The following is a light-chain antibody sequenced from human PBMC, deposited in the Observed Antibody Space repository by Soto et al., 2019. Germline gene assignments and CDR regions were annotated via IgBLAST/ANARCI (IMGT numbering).Light chain of an antibody. CDR2: RAS. CDR3: QHYHNWPPWT. CDR1: QSVSSN. Sequence: EIVMTQSPATLSVSPGERATLSCRASQSVSSNLAWYQQKPGQPPRLLIYRASTRATGIPARFSGSGSGTDFTLTISSLQSEDFALYYCQHYHNWPPWTFGQGTKVEIK. J-gene: IGKJ1*01. V-gene: IGKV3-15*01.